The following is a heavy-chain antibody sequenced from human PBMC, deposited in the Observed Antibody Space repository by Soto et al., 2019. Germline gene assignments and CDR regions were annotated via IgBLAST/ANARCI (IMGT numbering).Heavy chain of an antibody. CDR3: ARVLLFYSNYDTGIFDY. Sequence: GGSLRLSCAASGFTFSDYYMSWIRQAPGKGLEWVSYISSSGKTIYYADSVKGRFTISRDNAKNSLYLQMSSLRAEDTAVYYCARVLLFYSNYDTGIFDYWGQGTLVTVSS. V-gene: IGHV3-11*01. D-gene: IGHD4-4*01. J-gene: IGHJ4*02. CDR1: GFTFSDYY. CDR2: ISSSGKTI.